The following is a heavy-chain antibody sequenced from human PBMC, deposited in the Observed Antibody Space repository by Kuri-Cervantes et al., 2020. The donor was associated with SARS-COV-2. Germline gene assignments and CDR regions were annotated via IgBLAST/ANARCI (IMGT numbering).Heavy chain of an antibody. D-gene: IGHD5-12*01. V-gene: IGHV3-7*01. Sequence: GGSLRLSCAASGFTFSSYGMHWVRQAPGKGLEWVANIKQDGSEKYYVDSVKGRFTISRDNAKNSLYLQMNSLRAEDTAVYYCARGGYSGYEYYFDYWGQGTLVTVSS. J-gene: IGHJ4*02. CDR2: IKQDGSEK. CDR3: ARGGYSGYEYYFDY. CDR1: GFTFSSYG.